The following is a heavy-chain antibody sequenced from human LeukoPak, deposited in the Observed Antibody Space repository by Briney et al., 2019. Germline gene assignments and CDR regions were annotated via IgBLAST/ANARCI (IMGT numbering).Heavy chain of an antibody. J-gene: IGHJ2*01. D-gene: IGHD2/OR15-2a*01. CDR3: AKSPRIGSNWYFDL. CDR2: ISAGGGST. Sequence: GGSLRLSCAVSGFTFSTYAMSWVRQAPGKGLEWVSAISAGGGSTYYADSVRGRFTISRDNSESTLYLQMNSLRAEDTAAYYCAKSPRIGSNWYFDLWGRGTLVTVSS. CDR1: GFTFSTYA. V-gene: IGHV3-23*01.